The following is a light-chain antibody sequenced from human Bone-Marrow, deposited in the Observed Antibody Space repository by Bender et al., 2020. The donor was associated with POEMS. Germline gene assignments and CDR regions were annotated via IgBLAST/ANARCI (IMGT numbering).Light chain of an antibody. V-gene: IGLV3-21*02. Sequence: YVLTQPPSVSVAPGETAKLTCGGYNIENKNVHWFQQKSRQAPVLVVLTAGDRPSEFPQRITVSKSQDTATLTISRVDVGDEADYYCQVWDGSTDQDVFGTGTKVTVL. CDR1: NIENKN. CDR2: TAG. J-gene: IGLJ1*01. CDR3: QVWDGSTDQDV.